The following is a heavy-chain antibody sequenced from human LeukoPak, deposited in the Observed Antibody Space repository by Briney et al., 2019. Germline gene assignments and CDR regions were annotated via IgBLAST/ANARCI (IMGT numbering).Heavy chain of an antibody. CDR2: INHSGST. D-gene: IGHD3-10*01. Sequence: SETLPLTCAVYGGSFSGYYWNWIRQSPGKGLEWIGEINHSGSTNYNPSLKSRVTILLDTSKNQFSLKLSSVTAADTAVYYCARRPRGVIIKSWFESWGQGTLVTVSS. V-gene: IGHV4-34*01. CDR3: ARRPRGVIIKSWFES. CDR1: GGSFSGYY. J-gene: IGHJ5*01.